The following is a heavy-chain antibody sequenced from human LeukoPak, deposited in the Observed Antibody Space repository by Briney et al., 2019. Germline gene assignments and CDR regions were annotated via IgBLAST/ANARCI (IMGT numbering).Heavy chain of an antibody. D-gene: IGHD6-13*01. CDR2: IYHSGTT. CDR3: ARARRLKRGLPQRIWQQDTPCAFDI. J-gene: IGHJ3*02. Sequence: RPSGTLSLTCAVSGGSISNTNWWSWVRQPPGKGLEWIGEIYHSGTTNYNPSFKSRVTISVDTSKNQFSLKLSSVTAADTAVYYCARARRLKRGLPQRIWQQDTPCAFDIWGQGTMVTVSS. CDR1: GGSISNTNW. V-gene: IGHV4-4*02.